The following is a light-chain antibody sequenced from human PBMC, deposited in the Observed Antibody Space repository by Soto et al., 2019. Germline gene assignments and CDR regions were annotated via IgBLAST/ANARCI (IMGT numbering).Light chain of an antibody. Sequence: EIVLTQSPATLSLSPGERATLSCRASQSVSSYLAWYQQKPGQAPRLLIYDASNRATGIPARFSGSGSGTYFTLTSGSLEPEDFEFYSCQQRRNWPPLVYTLGRGTKLEIK. CDR2: DAS. CDR3: QQRRNWPPLVYT. V-gene: IGKV3-11*01. CDR1: QSVSSY. J-gene: IGKJ2*01.